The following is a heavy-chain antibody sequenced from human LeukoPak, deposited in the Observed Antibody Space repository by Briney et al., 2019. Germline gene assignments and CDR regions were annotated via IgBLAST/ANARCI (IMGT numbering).Heavy chain of an antibody. J-gene: IGHJ4*02. CDR3: AKDIDSSGLGYFDY. D-gene: IGHD3-22*01. Sequence: GRSLRLSCAASGFTFDDYAMHWVRQAPGKGLQWVATIKQDGSEKYYVDSVKGRFTISRDNAKNSLYLQMNSLRAEDTAVYYCAKDIDSSGLGYFDYWGQGTLVTVSS. V-gene: IGHV3-7*03. CDR1: GFTFDDYA. CDR2: IKQDGSEK.